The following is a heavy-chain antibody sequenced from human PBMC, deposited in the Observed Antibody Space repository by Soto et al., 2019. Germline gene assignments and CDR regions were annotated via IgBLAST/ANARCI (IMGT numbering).Heavy chain of an antibody. D-gene: IGHD3-10*01. V-gene: IGHV3-30*18. J-gene: IGHJ2*01. CDR3: AKEFLPIPMVYWYFDL. CDR2: VGHDGSAQ. Sequence: QVQLVESGGGVVQPGRSLRLSCAASGFSFSSYGMHWVRQAPGKGLEWVTVVGHDGSAQAYADSVKGRFTISRDNSKNTLYLQMDSLRAEDTAVYYCAKEFLPIPMVYWYFDLWGRGTLVTVSS. CDR1: GFSFSSYG.